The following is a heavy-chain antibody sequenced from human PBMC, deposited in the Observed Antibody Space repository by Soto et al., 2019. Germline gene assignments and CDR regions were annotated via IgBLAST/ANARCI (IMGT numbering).Heavy chain of an antibody. D-gene: IGHD1-1*01. CDR3: ARDLWVEPELYYYGMDV. J-gene: IGHJ6*02. Sequence: SEALSLTCTVSGDSISSADYYWSWIRQTPGKGLEWIGHIFYSGTTYYNPSLKSRLTISVDTSKNHFSLRLTSVTAADTAVYYCARDLWVEPELYYYGMDVWGQGTTVTVSS. CDR2: IFYSGTT. CDR1: GDSISSADYY. V-gene: IGHV4-30-4*01.